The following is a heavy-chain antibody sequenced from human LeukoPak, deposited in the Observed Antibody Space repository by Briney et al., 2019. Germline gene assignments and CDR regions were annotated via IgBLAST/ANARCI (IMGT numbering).Heavy chain of an antibody. V-gene: IGHV1-2*02. J-gene: IGHJ4*02. Sequence: ASVKVSCKATGYTFTHYYIHWVRQAPGQGLEWMGWIDPNSGGTDSAQKFQGRVTMTRDTSISTAYMELSRLTSDDAAVYYCARDTSFSQGNDYFDCLGQGSQVTVSS. D-gene: IGHD2/OR15-2a*01. CDR3: ARDTSFSQGNDYFDC. CDR1: GYTFTHYY. CDR2: IDPNSGGT.